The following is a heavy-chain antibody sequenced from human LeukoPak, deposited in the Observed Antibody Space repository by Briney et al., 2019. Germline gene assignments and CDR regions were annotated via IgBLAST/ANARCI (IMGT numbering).Heavy chain of an antibody. J-gene: IGHJ4*02. CDR3: ARGGVSAGLKDY. V-gene: IGHV3-74*01. D-gene: IGHD6-13*01. Sequence: PGGSLRLSCAASGFTFSSYSMNWVRQAPGKGLVWVSRVNSDGSSTSYAGSVKGRFTVSRDNAKNTLYLQMNSLRAEDTAVYYCARGGVSAGLKDYWGQGTLVTVSS. CDR2: VNSDGSST. CDR1: GFTFSSYS.